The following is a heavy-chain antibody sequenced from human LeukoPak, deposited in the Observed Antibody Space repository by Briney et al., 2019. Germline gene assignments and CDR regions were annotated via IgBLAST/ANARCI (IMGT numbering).Heavy chain of an antibody. Sequence: GSVKVSCKASGSTFTAYYMHWVRQAPGQGVEWVGWINPNSGDTSYAQKFQGRVTMTGDASLSTAYMELSRLRSDDTAVYYCAGENIIFGGGTAFDPWGQGTLVTVSS. CDR3: AGENIIFGGGTAFDP. D-gene: IGHD3/OR15-3a*01. CDR2: INPNSGDT. CDR1: GSTFTAYY. J-gene: IGHJ5*02. V-gene: IGHV1-2*02.